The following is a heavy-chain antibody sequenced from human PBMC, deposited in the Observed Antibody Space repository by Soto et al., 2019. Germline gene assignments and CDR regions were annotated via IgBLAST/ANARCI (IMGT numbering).Heavy chain of an antibody. CDR1: GFTFSSYW. CDR3: ARPRYDGSGTPFDH. D-gene: IGHD3-22*01. J-gene: IGHJ4*02. V-gene: IGHV3-74*01. Sequence: EVQLVESGGGLVQPGGSLRLSCAASGFTFSSYWMHWVRQAPGKGLVWVSRINGDGSTTSYADSVKGRFIISRDNAXHMLYLQMNRLRAEDTAVYYCARPRYDGSGTPFDHWGQGTLVTVSS. CDR2: INGDGSTT.